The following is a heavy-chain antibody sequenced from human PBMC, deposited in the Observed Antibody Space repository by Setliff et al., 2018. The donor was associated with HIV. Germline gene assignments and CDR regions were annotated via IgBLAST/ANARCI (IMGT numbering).Heavy chain of an antibody. Sequence: GASVKVSCKASGYTFTSYYIHWVRQAPGQGLEWMGVIHPSGGSTSYAQSFQDRVTMTRDTSTSTVYMELSSRRSEDTAVYYCARVRYCSGGSCYGGEYWFDPWGQGTPVTVSS. V-gene: IGHV1-46*01. CDR3: ARVRYCSGGSCYGGEYWFDP. CDR2: IHPSGGST. J-gene: IGHJ5*02. CDR1: GYTFTSYY. D-gene: IGHD2-15*01.